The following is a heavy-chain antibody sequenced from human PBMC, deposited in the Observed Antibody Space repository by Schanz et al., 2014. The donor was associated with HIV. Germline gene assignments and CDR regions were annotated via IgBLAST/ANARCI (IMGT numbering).Heavy chain of an antibody. CDR3: ARGLTSCSSIDCLQNNWFDP. Sequence: QVQLQQWGAGLLKPSETLSLTCAVYGSSVTYFYWTWIRQSPGKGLEWIAEVNHSGDTNYNPSLKSRFTISMDTSENRFSLTLSSVTAADTAVYYCARGLTSCSSIDCLQNNWFDPWGQGTLVTVSS. D-gene: IGHD2-2*01. CDR1: GSSVTYFY. J-gene: IGHJ5*02. V-gene: IGHV4-34*02. CDR2: VNHSGDT.